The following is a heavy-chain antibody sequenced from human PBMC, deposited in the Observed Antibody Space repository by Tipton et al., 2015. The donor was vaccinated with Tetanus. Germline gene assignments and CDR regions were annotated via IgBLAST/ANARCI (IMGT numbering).Heavy chain of an antibody. J-gene: IGHJ4*02. Sequence: QSGPEVKKPGSSVKVSCKTSGYTFTSYGINWVRLAPGQGLEWMGRICAKTGSTHYAQKVQGRVTMTADTSTNTAYMELKSLISDGTVIYYWARAASGTQTETGRDDGWGQGTLVSVSS. CDR1: GYTFTSYG. CDR3: ARAASGTQTETGRDDG. CDR2: ICAKTGST. V-gene: IGHV1-18*01. D-gene: IGHD6-13*01.